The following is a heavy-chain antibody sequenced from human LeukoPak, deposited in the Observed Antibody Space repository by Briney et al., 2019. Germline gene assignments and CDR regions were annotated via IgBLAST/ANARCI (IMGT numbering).Heavy chain of an antibody. D-gene: IGHD2-2*01. CDR1: GFTFDDYG. J-gene: IGHJ3*02. CDR2: INWNGGST. CDR3: AREYDIVVVPATPAFDI. Sequence: GGSLRLSCAASGFTFDDYGMSWVRQAPGKGLEWVSGINWNGGSTGYADSVKGRFTISRDNAKNSLYLQMNSLRAEDTALYYCAREYDIVVVPATPAFDIWGQGTMVTVSS. V-gene: IGHV3-20*04.